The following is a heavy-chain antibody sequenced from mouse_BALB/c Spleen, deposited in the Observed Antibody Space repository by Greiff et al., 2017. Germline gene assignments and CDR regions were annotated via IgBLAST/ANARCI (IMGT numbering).Heavy chain of an antibody. V-gene: IGHV1S81*02. J-gene: IGHJ2*01. D-gene: IGHD2-4*01. CDR1: GYTFTSYY. CDR2: INPSNGGT. CDR3: TRFEDYDFDFDY. Sequence: QVQLQQPGAELVKPGASVKLSCKASGYTFTSYYMYWVKQRPGQGLEWIGGINPSNGGTNFNEKFKSKATLTVDKSSSTAYMQLSSLTSEDSAVYYGTRFEDYDFDFDYWGQGTTLTVSS.